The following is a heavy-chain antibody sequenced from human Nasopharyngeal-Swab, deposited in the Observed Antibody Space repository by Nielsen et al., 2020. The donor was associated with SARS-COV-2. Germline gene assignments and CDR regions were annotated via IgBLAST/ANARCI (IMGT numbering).Heavy chain of an antibody. CDR1: GLTFCSYS. Sequence: GASLKISCAASGLTFCSYSMNWVRQAPGKGLEWVSYISSSSSTIYYADSVKGRFTISRDNAKNSLYLQMNSLRAEDTAVYYCARAGGGYSGYVGYWGQGTLVTVSS. V-gene: IGHV3-48*04. J-gene: IGHJ4*02. CDR3: ARAGGGYSGYVGY. CDR2: ISSSSSTI. D-gene: IGHD5-12*01.